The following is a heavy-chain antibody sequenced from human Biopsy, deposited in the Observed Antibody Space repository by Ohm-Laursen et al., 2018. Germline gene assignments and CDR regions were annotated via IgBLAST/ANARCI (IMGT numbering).Heavy chain of an antibody. CDR3: ARRGSGGRSFDY. CDR1: GDSINSSS. J-gene: IGHJ4*02. D-gene: IGHD2-15*01. CDR2: ISNSGNT. V-gene: IGHV4-59*08. Sequence: SETLSLTCTVSGDSINSSSWSWIRQAPGKGLEWIGFISNSGNTNYNPSLKSRVTISADTSKNQFSLKLGSVTVADTAVFYCARRGSGGRSFDYWGQGSLVTVSS.